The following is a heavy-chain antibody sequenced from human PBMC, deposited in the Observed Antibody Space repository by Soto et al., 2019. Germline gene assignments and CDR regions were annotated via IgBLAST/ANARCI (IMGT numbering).Heavy chain of an antibody. Sequence: SETLSLTCTVSGDSINSGVYYWTCIRQRPGKGLEWIGCIYTDGGTDYSPSLKNRVTISMDTSKNHFSLSLTSVTAADTATYFCARGLTEWSNDYWGHGTLVTVSS. CDR2: IYTDGGT. CDR1: GDSINSGVYY. V-gene: IGHV4-31*03. CDR3: ARGLTEWSNDY. J-gene: IGHJ4*01. D-gene: IGHD3-3*01.